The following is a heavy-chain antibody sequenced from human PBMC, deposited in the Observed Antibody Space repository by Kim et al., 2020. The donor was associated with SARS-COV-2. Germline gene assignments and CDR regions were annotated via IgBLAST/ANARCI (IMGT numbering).Heavy chain of an antibody. CDR1: GGTFGRYS. CDR3: ARHFDHRLYSYSGMDV. D-gene: IGHD3-9*01. V-gene: IGHV1-69*13. J-gene: IGHJ6*02. CDR2: IIPIFGTT. Sequence: SVKVSCKASGGTFGRYSITWVRQAPGQGLEYVGGIIPIFGTTNYAPKFQGRVTISADESTSTAHMELSSLKSEDTAVYFCARHFDHRLYSYSGMDVWGQGTTVTVSS.